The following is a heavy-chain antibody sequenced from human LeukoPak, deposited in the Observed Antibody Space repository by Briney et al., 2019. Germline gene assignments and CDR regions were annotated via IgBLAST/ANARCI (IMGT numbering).Heavy chain of an antibody. Sequence: GESLRISCKGSGYSFTSYWISWVRQMPGKGLEWMGRIDPSDSYTNYSPSFQGHVTISADKSINTAYLEWTSLKASDTAMYYCSRSPQGLILDYWDQGTLVTVSS. D-gene: IGHD3-22*01. CDR3: SRSPQGLILDY. V-gene: IGHV5-10-1*01. CDR2: IDPSDSYT. J-gene: IGHJ4*02. CDR1: GYSFTSYW.